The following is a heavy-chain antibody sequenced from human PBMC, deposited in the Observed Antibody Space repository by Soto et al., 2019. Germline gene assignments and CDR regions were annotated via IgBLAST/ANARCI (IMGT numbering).Heavy chain of an antibody. J-gene: IGHJ6*02. Sequence: KASETLSLTCTVSGGSISSYYWSWIRQPPGKGLEWIGYIYYSGSTNYNPSLKSRVTISVDTSKNQFSLKLSSVTAADTAVYYCAREGEYSSSSRYNYYGMGVWGQGTTVTVSS. CDR2: IYYSGST. CDR1: GGSISSYY. V-gene: IGHV4-59*01. D-gene: IGHD6-6*01. CDR3: AREGEYSSSSRYNYYGMGV.